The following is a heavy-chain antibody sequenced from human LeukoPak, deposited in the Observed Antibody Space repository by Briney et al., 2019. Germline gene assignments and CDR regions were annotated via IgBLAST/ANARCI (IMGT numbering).Heavy chain of an antibody. CDR2: MYNSGST. CDR1: GGSISGSY. V-gene: IGHV4-59*12. J-gene: IGHJ3*02. D-gene: IGHD3-22*01. Sequence: SETLSLTCTVSGGSISGSYWSWIRQPPGKGLEWIAYMYNSGSTNYNPSLKSRVTMSVDTSKNQFSLKLTSVTAADTAVYYCARGFDYYDSSGYYYVGAFDIWGQGTMVTVSS. CDR3: ARGFDYYDSSGYYYVGAFDI.